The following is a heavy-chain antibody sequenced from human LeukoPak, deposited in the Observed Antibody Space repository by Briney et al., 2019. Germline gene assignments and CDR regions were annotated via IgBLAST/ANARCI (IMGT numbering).Heavy chain of an antibody. CDR3: ARVLGEYCSSTSCYMRLDYCYYYYMDV. D-gene: IGHD2-2*02. Sequence: ASVKVSCKASGYTFTSYGISWVRQAPGQGREWMGWISPYNGTTNNEQKLQGRVTMTTDTSTSTAYMELRSLSSDDTAVYYCARVLGEYCSSTSCYMRLDYCYYYYMDVWGKGTTVTVSS. V-gene: IGHV1-18*01. CDR2: ISPYNGTT. CDR1: GYTFTSYG. J-gene: IGHJ6*03.